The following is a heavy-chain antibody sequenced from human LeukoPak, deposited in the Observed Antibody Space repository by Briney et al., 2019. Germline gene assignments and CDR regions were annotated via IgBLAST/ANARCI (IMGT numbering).Heavy chain of an antibody. CDR2: FDPEDGET. D-gene: IGHD5-12*01. J-gene: IGHJ3*02. CDR3: ATNSGYDFFITAFDI. V-gene: IGHV1-24*01. CDR1: GYTLTELF. Sequence: ASVKVSCKVSGYTLTELFMHWVRQAPGKGLEWMGGFDPEDGETIYAQKFQGRVTMTEDTSTDTAYMELSSLRSEDTAVYYCATNSGYDFFITAFDIWGQGTMVTVSS.